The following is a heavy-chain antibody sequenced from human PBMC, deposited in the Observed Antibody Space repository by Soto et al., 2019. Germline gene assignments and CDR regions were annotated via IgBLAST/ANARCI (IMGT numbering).Heavy chain of an antibody. V-gene: IGHV4-4*02. D-gene: IGHD6-19*01. CDR1: GVSISRNYY. CDR2: ISHIGSV. J-gene: IGHJ4*02. Sequence: QVLLQESGPGLVQPSGTLSLSCAVSGVSISRNYYWGWVRQSPGKGREWLGDISHIGSVNYSPSLMSRVTISMDRSENQFSLKLNSVTAADTAVYYCVRSFGWYAIDYWGQGTLVIVSS. CDR3: VRSFGWYAIDY.